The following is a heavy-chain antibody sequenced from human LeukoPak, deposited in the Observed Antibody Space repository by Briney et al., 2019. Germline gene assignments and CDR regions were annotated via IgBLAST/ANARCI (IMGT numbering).Heavy chain of an antibody. J-gene: IGHJ3*02. CDR3: ARDTGYSSSWYAFDM. CDR2: IYYSGST. Sequence: PSETLSLTCTVSGGSISGFYWSWIRQSPGKGLEWIAYIYYSGSTYSNPSLKSRVTISLDTSKKHFSLKLRSLTAADTAVYYCARDTGYSSSWYAFDMWGPGTTVTVSS. V-gene: IGHV4-59*01. D-gene: IGHD6-13*01. CDR1: GGSISGFY.